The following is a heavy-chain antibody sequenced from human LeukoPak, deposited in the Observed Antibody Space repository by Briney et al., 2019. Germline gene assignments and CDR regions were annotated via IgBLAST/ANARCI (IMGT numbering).Heavy chain of an antibody. CDR3: AREGVADAFDI. V-gene: IGHV3-48*03. CDR2: ISSSGGTI. J-gene: IGHJ3*02. D-gene: IGHD2-15*01. CDR1: GFTFSSYE. Sequence: GGSLRLSCTASGFTFSSYEMNWVRQAPGKGLEWVSYISSSGGTIYYADSVKGRFTISRDNAKNSLYLQMNTRRGEDTAVYYCAREGVADAFDIWGQGTMVTVSS.